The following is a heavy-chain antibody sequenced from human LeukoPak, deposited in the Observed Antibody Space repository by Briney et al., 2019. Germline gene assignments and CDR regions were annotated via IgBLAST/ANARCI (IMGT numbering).Heavy chain of an antibody. D-gene: IGHD3-10*01. J-gene: IGHJ4*02. CDR1: GFTFSSYA. Sequence: AGGSLRLSCAASGFTFSSYAMSWVRQAPGKGLEWVSAISGSGGSTYYADSVKGRFTISRDNSKNTLYLQMNSLRAEDTAVYYCAKGGSWGSYYNFDYWGQGTLVTVSS. CDR3: AKGGSWGSYYNFDY. CDR2: ISGSGGST. V-gene: IGHV3-23*01.